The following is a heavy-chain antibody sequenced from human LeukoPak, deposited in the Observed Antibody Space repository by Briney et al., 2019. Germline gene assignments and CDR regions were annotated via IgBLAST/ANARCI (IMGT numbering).Heavy chain of an antibody. J-gene: IGHJ4*02. Sequence: ASVKVSCKASGYTFTSYYMHWVRQAPGQGLEWMGIINPSGGSTSYAQKFQGRVAMTRDTSTSTVYMELSSLRSEDTAVYYCASMGIVGATFFDYWGQGTLVTVSS. V-gene: IGHV1-46*01. CDR2: INPSGGST. D-gene: IGHD1-26*01. CDR3: ASMGIVGATFFDY. CDR1: GYTFTSYY.